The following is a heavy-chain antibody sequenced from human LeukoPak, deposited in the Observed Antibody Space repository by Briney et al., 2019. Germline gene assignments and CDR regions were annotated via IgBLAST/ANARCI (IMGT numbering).Heavy chain of an antibody. Sequence: GGSLRLSCAASGFTFSSYSMNWVRQAPGKGLEGVSSISSSSSYIYYADSVKGRFTISRDNAKNSLYLQMNSLRAEDMAVYYCARDLIAAAVSFDYWGQGTLVTVSS. CDR2: ISSSSSYI. V-gene: IGHV3-21*01. D-gene: IGHD6-13*01. J-gene: IGHJ4*02. CDR3: ARDLIAAAVSFDY. CDR1: GFTFSSYS.